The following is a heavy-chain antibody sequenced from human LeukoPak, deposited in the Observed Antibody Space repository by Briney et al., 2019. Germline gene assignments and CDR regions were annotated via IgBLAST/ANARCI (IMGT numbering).Heavy chain of an antibody. CDR1: GGSISSGGYY. Sequence: ASETLSLTCTVSGGSISSGGYYWSWIRQHPGKGLEWIGYIYYSGSTYYNPSLKSRVTISVDTSKNQFSLKLSSVTAADTAVYYCARDGEAVAGRRGYYYYGMDVWGQGTTVTVSS. V-gene: IGHV4-31*03. J-gene: IGHJ6*02. CDR3: ARDGEAVAGRRGYYYYGMDV. CDR2: IYYSGST. D-gene: IGHD6-19*01.